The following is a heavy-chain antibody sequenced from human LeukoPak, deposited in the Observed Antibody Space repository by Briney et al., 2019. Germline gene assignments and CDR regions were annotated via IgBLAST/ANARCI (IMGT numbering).Heavy chain of an antibody. CDR1: GFTFSSYS. D-gene: IGHD2-2*01. V-gene: IGHV3-21*01. CDR2: ISSSSSYI. J-gene: IGHJ4*02. CDR3: ARDPGSAVVVPAALDYFDY. Sequence: GGSLRLSCAASGFTFSSYSMHWVRQAPGKGLEWVSSISSSSSYIYDADSVKGRFTISRDNAKNSLYLQMNGLRAEDTAVYYCARDPGSAVVVPAALDYFDYWGQGTLVTVSS.